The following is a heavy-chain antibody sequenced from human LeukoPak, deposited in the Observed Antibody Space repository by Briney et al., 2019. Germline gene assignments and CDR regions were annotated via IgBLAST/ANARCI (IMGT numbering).Heavy chain of an antibody. D-gene: IGHD3-9*01. CDR2: INPDSGGT. Sequence: ASVKVSCKASGYTFTGYYIHWVRQAPGQGLEWMGWINPDSGGTNYAQKFQGRVTITRDTSISTAYMELSRLRSDDTAVYHCARGFDWLEYYFDYWGQGTLVTVSS. CDR3: ARGFDWLEYYFDY. V-gene: IGHV1-2*02. CDR1: GYTFTGYY. J-gene: IGHJ4*02.